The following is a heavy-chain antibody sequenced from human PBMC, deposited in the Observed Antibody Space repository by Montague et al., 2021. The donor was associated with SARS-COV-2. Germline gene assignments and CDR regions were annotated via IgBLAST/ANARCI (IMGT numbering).Heavy chain of an antibody. CDR3: ARAQMNRITIFGVVAEFDP. CDR2: IYYSGST. J-gene: IGHJ5*02. Sequence: ETLSLTCTVSGGSISSYYWSWIRQPPGKGLEWIGYIYYSGSTNYXPSLKSRVTISVDTSKNQFSLKLSSVTAADTAVYYRARAQMNRITIFGVVAEFDPWGQGTLVTVSS. D-gene: IGHD3-3*01. V-gene: IGHV4-59*01. CDR1: GGSISSYY.